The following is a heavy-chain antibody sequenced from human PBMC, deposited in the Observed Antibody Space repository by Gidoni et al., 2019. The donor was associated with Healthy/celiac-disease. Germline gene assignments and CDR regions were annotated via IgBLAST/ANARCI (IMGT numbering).Heavy chain of an antibody. J-gene: IGHJ4*02. V-gene: IGHV3-30*01. D-gene: IGHD3-16*02. CDR3: ARGGLRLGELSSD. CDR2: RSYDGSNK. Sequence: QVQLVESGGGVVQPGRSLSLSCAASGFTFRSYAMHWGRQAPGKGLEWEAVRSYDGSNKYYADSVKGRFTISRDNSKNTLYLQMNSLRAEDTAVYYCARGGLRLGELSSDWGQGTLVTVSS. CDR1: GFTFRSYA.